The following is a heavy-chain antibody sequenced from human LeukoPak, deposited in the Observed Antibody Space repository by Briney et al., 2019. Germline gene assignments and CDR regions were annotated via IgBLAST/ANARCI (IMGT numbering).Heavy chain of an antibody. V-gene: IGHV4-39*01. CDR3: ARHSRSAYTGYENAFDI. CDR2: IYNSANT. Sequence: ETLSLTCTVPGDSISSSSYCWDWIRQPPGKGLEWIGNIYNSANTHYNPSLKTRITMSVDTSKNQFSLKLNSVTAADTGIYYCARHSRSAYTGYENAFDIWGQGTMVTVSS. CDR1: GDSISSSSYC. D-gene: IGHD5-12*01. J-gene: IGHJ3*02.